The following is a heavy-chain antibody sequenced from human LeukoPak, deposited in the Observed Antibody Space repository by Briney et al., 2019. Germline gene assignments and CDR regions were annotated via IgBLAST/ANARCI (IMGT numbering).Heavy chain of an antibody. V-gene: IGHV4-38-2*02. CDR2: IYHSGST. D-gene: IGHD6-13*01. J-gene: IGHJ5*02. CDR3: ARVTSSSWIRWFDP. Sequence: SETLSLTCTVSGYSISSGYYWGWIRQPPGKGLEWIGSIYHSGSTYYNPSLKSRVTISVDTSKNQFSLKLSSVTAADTAVYYCARVTSSSWIRWFDPWGQGTLVTVSS. CDR1: GYSISSGYY.